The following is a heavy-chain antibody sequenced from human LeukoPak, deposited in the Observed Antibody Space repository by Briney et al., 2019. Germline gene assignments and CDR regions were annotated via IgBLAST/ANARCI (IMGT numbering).Heavy chain of an antibody. CDR3: TKGSGDFGLGYFHY. Sequence: GGSLRLSCAASEFTLRNYAMSWVRQAPGKGLEWVSAISGSGYITYYADSVKGRFTISRDNSKNTLYLQMNSLRAENTAVYYCTKGSGDFGLGYFHYWGQGTLVTVSS. CDR2: ISGSGYIT. J-gene: IGHJ4*02. CDR1: EFTLRNYA. V-gene: IGHV3-23*01. D-gene: IGHD4-17*01.